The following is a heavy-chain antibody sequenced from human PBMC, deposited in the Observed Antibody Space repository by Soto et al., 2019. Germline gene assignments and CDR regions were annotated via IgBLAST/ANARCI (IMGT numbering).Heavy chain of an antibody. J-gene: IGHJ4*02. CDR1: GFTFSTYW. V-gene: IGHV3-74*02. Sequence: EVRLVESGGGLVQPGGSLRLSCAASGFTFSTYWMHWVRQAPGKGLVWVSRINGDGTTTQYADSVKGRFTISRDHAKNTLYLQMNTLRGDVTAMYYCASIPMVRGPSDYWGQGTLVTVSS. D-gene: IGHD3-10*01. CDR2: INGDGTTT. CDR3: ASIPMVRGPSDY.